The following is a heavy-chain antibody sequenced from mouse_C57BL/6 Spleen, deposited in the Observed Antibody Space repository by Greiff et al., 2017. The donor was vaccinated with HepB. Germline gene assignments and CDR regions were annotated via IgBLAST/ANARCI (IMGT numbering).Heavy chain of an antibody. CDR1: GYSITSGYY. CDR2: ISYDGSN. Sequence: DVKLQESGPGLVKPSQSLSLTCSVTGYSITSGYYWNWIRQFPGNKLEWMGYISYDGSNNYNPSLKNRISITRDTSKNQFFLKLNSVTTEDTATYYGARSHYYGRGNYFDYWGQGTTLTVSS. CDR3: ARSHYYGRGNYFDY. D-gene: IGHD1-1*01. J-gene: IGHJ2*01. V-gene: IGHV3-6*01.